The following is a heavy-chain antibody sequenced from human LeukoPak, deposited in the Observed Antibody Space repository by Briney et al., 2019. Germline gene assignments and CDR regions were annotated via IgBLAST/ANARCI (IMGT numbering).Heavy chain of an antibody. Sequence: PGGSLRLSCVTSGFIFSDYYMSWIRQAPGKGLEWLSYISSSGGDTYIADSVRGRFTFSRDNAKNSLYLQVNSLRVEDTAVYLCARGRSGGYTGDAFDIWGQGTGVTVSS. CDR2: ISSSGGDT. V-gene: IGHV3-11*01. CDR1: GFIFSDYY. J-gene: IGHJ3*02. CDR3: ARGRSGGYTGDAFDI. D-gene: IGHD3-22*01.